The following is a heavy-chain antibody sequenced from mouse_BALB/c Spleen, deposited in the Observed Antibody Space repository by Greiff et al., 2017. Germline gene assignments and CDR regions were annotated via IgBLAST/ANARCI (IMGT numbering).Heavy chain of an antibody. CDR1: GFAFSSYD. D-gene: IGHD1-1*01. Sequence: EVKVVESGGGLVKPGGSLKLSCAASGFAFSSYDMSWVRQTPEKRLEWVAYISSGGGSTYYPDTVKGRFTISRDNAKNTLYLQMSSLKSEDTAMYYCARHPGSSYENWYFDVWGAGTTVTVSS. CDR3: ARHPGSSYENWYFDV. J-gene: IGHJ1*01. V-gene: IGHV5-12-1*01. CDR2: ISSGGGST.